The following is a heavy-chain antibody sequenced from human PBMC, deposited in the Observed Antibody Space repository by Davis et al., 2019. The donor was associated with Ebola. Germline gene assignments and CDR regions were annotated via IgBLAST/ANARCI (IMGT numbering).Heavy chain of an antibody. Sequence: MPSETLSLTCTVSGGSISSYYWSWIRQPPGKGLEWIGYISYSGSTDYNPSLKSRVSMSVDTSKNQVSLKVTSVSAADTAVYHCARHESYFDSWSWFDPWGQGTLVTVSS. CDR3: ARHESYFDSWSWFDP. V-gene: IGHV4-59*08. D-gene: IGHD3/OR15-3a*01. CDR1: GGSISSYY. CDR2: ISYSGST. J-gene: IGHJ5*02.